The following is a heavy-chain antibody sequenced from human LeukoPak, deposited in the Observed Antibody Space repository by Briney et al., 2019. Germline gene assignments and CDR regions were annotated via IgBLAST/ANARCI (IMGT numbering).Heavy chain of an antibody. CDR2: ISPKYDKT. V-gene: IGHV1-18*01. D-gene: IGHD3-3*01. J-gene: IGHJ4*02. Sequence: ASVKVSFKASGYSFYNCGISWVRQPPGQGLEWMGWISPKYDKTHYAQGLQRRVTMTTDTSTSTAYIELRSLRSDDTAMYYCARDDIPIFGVVREFYFDYWGQGTLVTVSS. CDR1: GYSFYNCG. CDR3: ARDDIPIFGVVREFYFDY.